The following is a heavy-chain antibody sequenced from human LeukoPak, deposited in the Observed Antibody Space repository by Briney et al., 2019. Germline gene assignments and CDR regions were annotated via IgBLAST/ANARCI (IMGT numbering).Heavy chain of an antibody. D-gene: IGHD3-16*02. CDR1: GGSISSSSYY. CDR2: IPDSGNT. CDR3: ANLSIDY. J-gene: IGHJ4*02. Sequence: SETLSLTCTVSGGSISSSSYYWGWIRQPPGKGLEWIGSIPDSGNTYYNPSLKSRVTISVDTSKKQFSLKLNSVTAADTAVYYCANLSIDYWGQGILVTVSS. V-gene: IGHV4-39*07.